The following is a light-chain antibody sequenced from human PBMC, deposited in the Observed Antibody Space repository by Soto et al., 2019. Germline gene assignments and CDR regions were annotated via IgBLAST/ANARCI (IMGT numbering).Light chain of an antibody. CDR1: SSDIGRYNY. CDR3: SSHSIDTLSI. J-gene: IGLJ1*01. V-gene: IGLV2-14*01. Sequence: QSALTQPASVSGSPGQSITISCTGSSSDIGRYNYVSWYQQHPGRAPKLMIYEVFYRPSGVSNRFSGSKSGNTASLTISELQADDEADYYCSSHSIDTLSIFGTGTKVTVL. CDR2: EVF.